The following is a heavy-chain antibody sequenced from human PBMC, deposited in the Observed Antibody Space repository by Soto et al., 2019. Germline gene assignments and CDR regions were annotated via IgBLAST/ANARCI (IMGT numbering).Heavy chain of an antibody. Sequence: KPGGSLRLSCTASGFIFGDYAMTWFRQAPGKGLEWVGFIRSKVYGGTAEYAASVKGRFTISRDDSESIAYLEMNSLKTEDTAVYYCTRIKMVRGLINNDAFDIWGQGTMVTVSS. CDR3: TRIKMVRGLINNDAFDI. CDR2: IRSKVYGGTA. J-gene: IGHJ3*02. D-gene: IGHD3-10*01. CDR1: GFIFGDYA. V-gene: IGHV3-49*05.